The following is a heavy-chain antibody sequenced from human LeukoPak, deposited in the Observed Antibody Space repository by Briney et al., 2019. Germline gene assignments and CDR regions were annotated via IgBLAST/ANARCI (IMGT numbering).Heavy chain of an antibody. Sequence: GGSLRLSCAASGFTFSSYEMNWVRQAPGKGLEWVSYISSSGSTIYYADSVKGRFTISRDNAKNSLYLQLSSLRPEDTALYYCAKHMRATNTYCFFGLDVWGQGTTVTVSS. J-gene: IGHJ6*02. D-gene: IGHD1-26*01. CDR3: AKHMRATNTYCFFGLDV. CDR1: GFTFSSYE. V-gene: IGHV3-48*03. CDR2: ISSSGSTI.